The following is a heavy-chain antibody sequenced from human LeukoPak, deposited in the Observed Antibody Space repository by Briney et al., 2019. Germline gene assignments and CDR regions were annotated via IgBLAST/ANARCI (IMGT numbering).Heavy chain of an antibody. CDR1: GGSFSGYS. CDR2: INHSGST. Sequence: PSQTLPLTCAVSGGSFSGYSWSWIRQPPGKGLEWIGEINHSGSTNYNPSLKSRVTISVDTSKNQFSLRLISVTAADTAVYYCAREGGYLQLRYFDYWGQGTLVTVSS. D-gene: IGHD5-24*01. CDR3: AREGGYLQLRYFDY. V-gene: IGHV4-34*01. J-gene: IGHJ4*02.